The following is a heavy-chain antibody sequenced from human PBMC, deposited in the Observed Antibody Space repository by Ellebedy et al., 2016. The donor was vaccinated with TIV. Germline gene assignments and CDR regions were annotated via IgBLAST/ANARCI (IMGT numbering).Heavy chain of an antibody. CDR2: IYPGDSNT. J-gene: IGHJ4*02. V-gene: IGHV5-51*01. CDR3: ARLVSAGTHRFDS. Sequence: GESLKISCEGSGSSFTNYWIGWVRQMPGEGLELMGTIYPGDSNTSYSPSFQGQVTISADKSISTSYLQWSSLKSSDSAMYYCARLVSAGTHRFDSWGQGTQVTVSS. D-gene: IGHD6-13*01. CDR1: GSSFTNYW.